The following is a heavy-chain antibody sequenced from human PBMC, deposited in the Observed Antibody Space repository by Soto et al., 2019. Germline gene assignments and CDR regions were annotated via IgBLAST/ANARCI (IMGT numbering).Heavy chain of an antibody. V-gene: IGHV3-66*01. Sequence: EVQLVESGGGLVQPGGSLRLSCAVSGFIVSSNYMSWVRQAPGKGLEWVSVIYSSGSTYYADSVKGRFTISRDNSKNTLYLQMNSLSAEDTAVYYCARDRGALYCSASGCYSSLPYYYYMDVWGKGTTVTVSS. CDR1: GFIVSSNY. D-gene: IGHD2-15*01. CDR2: IYSSGST. CDR3: ARDRGALYCSASGCYSSLPYYYYMDV. J-gene: IGHJ6*03.